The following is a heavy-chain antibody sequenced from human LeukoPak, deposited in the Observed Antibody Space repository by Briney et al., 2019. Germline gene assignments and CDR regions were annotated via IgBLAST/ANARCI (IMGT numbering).Heavy chain of an antibody. CDR1: GFTFSSYS. D-gene: IGHD5-18*01. V-gene: IGHV3-21*01. CDR3: ARVIGDTAMVPNYYYYYGMDV. CDR2: ISSSSSYI. Sequence: GGSLRLSCAASGFTFSSYSMNWVRQAPGKGLEWVSSISSSSSYIYYADLVKGRFTISRDNAKNSLYLQMNSLRAEDTAVYYCARVIGDTAMVPNYYYYYGMDVWGKGTTVTVSS. J-gene: IGHJ6*04.